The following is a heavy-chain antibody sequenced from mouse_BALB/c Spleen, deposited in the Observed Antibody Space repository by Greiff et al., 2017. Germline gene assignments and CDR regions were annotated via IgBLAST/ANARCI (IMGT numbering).Heavy chain of an antibody. CDR2: ISSGSSTI. V-gene: IGHV5-17*02. D-gene: IGHD2-1*01. CDR1: GFTFSSFG. Sequence: DVKLVESGGGLVQPGGSRKLSCAASGFTFSSFGMHWVRQAPEKGLEWVAYISSGSSTIYYADTVKGRFTISRDNPKNTLFLQMTSLRSEDTAMYYCARGGKYGNYGDYWGQGTTLTVSS. J-gene: IGHJ2*01. CDR3: ARGGKYGNYGDY.